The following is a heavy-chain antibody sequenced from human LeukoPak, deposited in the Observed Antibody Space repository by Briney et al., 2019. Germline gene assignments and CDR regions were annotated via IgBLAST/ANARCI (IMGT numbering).Heavy chain of an antibody. D-gene: IGHD5-12*01. CDR3: VRDGGVSGYDLLDY. J-gene: IGHJ4*02. CDR1: GFTFRNYW. V-gene: IGHV3-7*01. Sequence: GGSLRLSCVASGFTFRNYWMTWVRQAPGKGLEWVAHMNQDGSEEHYMDSVKARFTISRDNAKNSLSLQMNSLRAEDTAVYYCVRDGGVSGYDLLDYWGQGTLVTVSS. CDR2: MNQDGSEE.